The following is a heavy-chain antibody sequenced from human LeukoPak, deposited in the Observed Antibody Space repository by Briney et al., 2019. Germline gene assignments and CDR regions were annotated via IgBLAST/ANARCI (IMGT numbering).Heavy chain of an antibody. V-gene: IGHV4-59*01. CDR1: GGSISSYY. Sequence: SESLSLTCLVSGGSISSYYWSWIRQHPGKGLEWIGYIYCRGSTNYNPSLKSRVTISVDTSNDQFSLKLSSVTAADTAVYYCARGRGYDSDYWGQGTLVTVST. CDR2: IYCRGST. J-gene: IGHJ4*02. D-gene: IGHD5-12*01. CDR3: ARGRGYDSDY.